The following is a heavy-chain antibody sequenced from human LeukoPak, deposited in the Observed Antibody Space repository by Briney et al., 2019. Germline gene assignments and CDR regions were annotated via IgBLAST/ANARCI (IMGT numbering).Heavy chain of an antibody. Sequence: SVKVSCKASGGTFSSYAISWVRQAPGQGLEWMGGIIPIFGTANYAQKFQGRVTITADESTSTAYMELSSLRSEGTAVYYCARVDTAMVEAFDIWGQGTMVTVSS. CDR1: GGTFSSYA. CDR2: IIPIFGTA. V-gene: IGHV1-69*01. D-gene: IGHD5-18*01. CDR3: ARVDTAMVEAFDI. J-gene: IGHJ3*02.